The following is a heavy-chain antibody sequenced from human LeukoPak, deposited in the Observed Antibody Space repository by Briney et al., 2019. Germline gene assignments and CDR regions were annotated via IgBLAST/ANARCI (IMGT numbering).Heavy chain of an antibody. CDR2: IFYSGSA. CDR1: GGSISSRSYY. V-gene: IGHV4-39*01. J-gene: IGHJ5*02. CDR3: ARLAFDSGGDNWFDP. Sequence: SETLSLTCTVSGGSISSRSYYWGWIRQPPGKGLEWIGNIFYSGSAYYSPSLKSRVTISVDTSKNQFSLKLSSVTAADTAVYYCARLAFDSGGDNWFDPWGRGTLVPSPQ. D-gene: IGHD2-21*01.